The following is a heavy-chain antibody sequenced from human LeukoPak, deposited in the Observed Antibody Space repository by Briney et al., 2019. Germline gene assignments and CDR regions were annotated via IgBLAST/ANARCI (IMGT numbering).Heavy chain of an antibody. J-gene: IGHJ4*02. CDR1: GDFSDYNY. D-gene: IGHD2-2*01. CDR2: IHYSGNTNY. CDR3: ALSPHQYFFDY. V-gene: IGHV4-59*01. Sequence: SETLSLTCSVSGDFSDYNYWSWIRQPPGKGLEWVGYIHYSGNTNYNYNPSLKSRVTISVDTSKNQFSLRVPSVTAADAAVYFCALSPHQYFFDYWGQGTLVTVSS.